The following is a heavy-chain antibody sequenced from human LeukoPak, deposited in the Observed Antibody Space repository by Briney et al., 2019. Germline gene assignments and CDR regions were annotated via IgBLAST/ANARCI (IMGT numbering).Heavy chain of an antibody. CDR2: IYYSGST. Sequence: SETLSLTCTVSGGSISSYYWSWIRQTPGKGLEWIGYIYYSGSTNYNPSLKSRVTISVDTSKNQFSLKLSSVTAADTAVYYCASARPKGYFDLWGRGTLITVSS. CDR3: ASARPKGYFDL. J-gene: IGHJ2*01. CDR1: GGSISSYY. V-gene: IGHV4-59*01.